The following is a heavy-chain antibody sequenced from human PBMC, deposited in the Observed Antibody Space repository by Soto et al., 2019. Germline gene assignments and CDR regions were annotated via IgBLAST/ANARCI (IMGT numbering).Heavy chain of an antibody. CDR3: ALQICGGACFSGAEYFQH. CDR2: IIPIFGTP. CDR1: GGSFTNYS. J-gene: IGHJ1*01. Sequence: QVPLVQSGAEAKKPGSSVKVSCKASGGSFTNYSFTWVRQAPGQGLEWMGGIIPIFGTPNYGQKFQGRVSITADESTSTASMELSSLRSEDTAVYYGALQICGGACFSGAEYFQHWGQGTLVTLSS. V-gene: IGHV1-69*01. D-gene: IGHD2-21*02.